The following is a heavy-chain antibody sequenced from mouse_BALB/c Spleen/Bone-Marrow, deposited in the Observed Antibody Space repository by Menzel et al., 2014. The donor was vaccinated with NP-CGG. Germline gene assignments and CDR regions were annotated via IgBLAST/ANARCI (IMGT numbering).Heavy chain of an antibody. Sequence: QVQLKQSGAELMKPGASVKISCKATGYTFSTYWIEWVKQRPGHGLEWIGEILPGSGTTNYNEKFKGKATFTADTSSNTAYMQLSSLTSEDSAVYYCARLITTGGFAYWGKGTLVTVSA. CDR2: ILPGSGTT. V-gene: IGHV1-9*01. CDR1: GYTFSTYW. J-gene: IGHJ3*01. CDR3: ARLITTGGFAY. D-gene: IGHD2-4*01.